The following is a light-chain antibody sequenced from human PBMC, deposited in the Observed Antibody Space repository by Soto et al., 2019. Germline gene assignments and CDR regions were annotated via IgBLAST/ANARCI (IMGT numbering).Light chain of an antibody. CDR3: QQYEA. V-gene: IGKV3-20*01. CDR2: GAS. J-gene: IGKJ2*01. CDR1: QRVSSSY. Sequence: EIVLTQSPGTLSLSPGERATLSCRASQRVSSSYFAWYQQKPGQAPRLLIYGASRRATDIPDRFTGSGSGTDFTLTITRLEPEYFAVYYCQQYEAFGQGTKLEIK.